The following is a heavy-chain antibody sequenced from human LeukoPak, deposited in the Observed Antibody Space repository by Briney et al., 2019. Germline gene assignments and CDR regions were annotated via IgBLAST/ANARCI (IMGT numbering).Heavy chain of an antibody. V-gene: IGHV1-69*13. CDR3: ARVAPYCSSTSCYNDY. Sequence: SVKVSCRASGGTFSSYAISWVRQAPGQGLEWMGGIIPILGTANYAQKFQGRVTITADESTSTAYMELSSLRSEDTAVYYCARVAPYCSSTSCYNDYWGQGALVTVSS. CDR1: GGTFSSYA. CDR2: IIPILGTA. J-gene: IGHJ4*02. D-gene: IGHD2-2*02.